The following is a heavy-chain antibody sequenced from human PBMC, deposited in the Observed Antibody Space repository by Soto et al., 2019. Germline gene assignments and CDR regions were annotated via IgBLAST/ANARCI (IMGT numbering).Heavy chain of an antibody. Sequence: GASVKVSCKASGVTLKNSALSWVRQAPGQGLEWMGGIIPVFGPALYAQKFQDRVTITADESTNTAFLDVSSLRSEDTAVYYCGRGGSWAKVDSWGPGTLVTVSS. CDR1: GVTLKNSA. V-gene: IGHV1-69*13. CDR3: GRGGSWAKVDS. J-gene: IGHJ4*02. CDR2: IIPVFGPA. D-gene: IGHD6-13*01.